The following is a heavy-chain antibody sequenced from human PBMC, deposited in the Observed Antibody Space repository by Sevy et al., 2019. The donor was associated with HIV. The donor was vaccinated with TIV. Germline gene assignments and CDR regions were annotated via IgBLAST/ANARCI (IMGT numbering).Heavy chain of an antibody. J-gene: IGHJ4*02. CDR2: INPNGGST. Sequence: ASVKVSCQASGYTFTRYEIHWVRQAPGQGLEWMGIINPNGGSTGYAQNFQGRVTMTRDTSTSTVYMELSSLRSDDTAVYYCARATSCGGDCYYFYSWGQGTLVTVSS. V-gene: IGHV1-46*01. CDR1: GYTFTRYE. D-gene: IGHD2-21*02. CDR3: ARATSCGGDCYYFYS.